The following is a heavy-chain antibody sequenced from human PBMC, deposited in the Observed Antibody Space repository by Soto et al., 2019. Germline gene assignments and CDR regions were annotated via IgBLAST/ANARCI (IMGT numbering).Heavy chain of an antibody. CDR3: ATDMGSTQGPFDN. CDR1: VFPFGANA. D-gene: IGHD1-26*01. Sequence: EVQVLESGGGLVQPGGSLRLSCVVSVFPFGANAMSWVRQAPGKGLEWVSGLSNTGRRTSYADSVKGRFNISRVNAENTVYLQMNSLRVEDTAVYYFATDMGSTQGPFDNCGQGTLVTVSS. J-gene: IGHJ4*02. CDR2: LSNTGRRT. V-gene: IGHV3-23*01.